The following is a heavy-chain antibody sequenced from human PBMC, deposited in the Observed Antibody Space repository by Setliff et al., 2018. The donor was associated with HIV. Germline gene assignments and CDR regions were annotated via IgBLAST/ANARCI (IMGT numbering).Heavy chain of an antibody. Sequence: PSETLSLTCAVSGGSISSNKWWSWVRQPPGKGLEWIGEIYQSGHTNYSPPLESRVTISVDTSKNQFSLKLSSVTAADTAVYYCARGFGSSWGGNYYYYYMDVWGKGTTVTVSS. J-gene: IGHJ6*03. CDR3: ARGFGSSWGGNYYYYYMDV. D-gene: IGHD6-13*01. CDR2: IYQSGHT. CDR1: GGSISSNKW. V-gene: IGHV4-4*02.